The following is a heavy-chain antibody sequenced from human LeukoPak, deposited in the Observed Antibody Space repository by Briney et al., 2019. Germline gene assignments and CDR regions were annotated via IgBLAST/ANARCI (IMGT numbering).Heavy chain of an antibody. CDR1: GFTFSNNW. CDR2: INSDGSST. Sequence: PGGSLRLSCAVSGFTFSNNWMHWVRQSPGKGLVWVSRINSDGSSTTYADSVKGRFTISRDNAKNTLYLQMNSLRAEDTAIYYCARVGYGNSWYIDFWGQGPLVTVSS. D-gene: IGHD6-13*01. J-gene: IGHJ4*02. CDR3: ARVGYGNSWYIDF. V-gene: IGHV3-74*01.